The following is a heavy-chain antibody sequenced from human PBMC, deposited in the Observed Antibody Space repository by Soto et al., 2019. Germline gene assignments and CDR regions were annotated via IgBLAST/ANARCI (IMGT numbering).Heavy chain of an antibody. V-gene: IGHV1-18*04. CDR1: GYPFTSYG. J-gene: IGHJ4*02. Sequence: GASVQVSCTASGYPFTSYGISWVRQAPGQGLEWMGWISAYNGNTNYAQKLQGRVTMTTDTSTSTAYMELRSLRSDDTAVYYCARDFIPECRGGSCLLASDDWGQGPLVTVAS. D-gene: IGHD2-15*01. CDR2: ISAYNGNT. CDR3: ARDFIPECRGGSCLLASDD.